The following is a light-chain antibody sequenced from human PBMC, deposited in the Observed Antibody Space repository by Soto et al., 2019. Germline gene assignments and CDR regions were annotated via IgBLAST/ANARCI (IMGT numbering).Light chain of an antibody. CDR1: QGISNW. J-gene: IGKJ4*01. CDR2: GAS. V-gene: IGKV1-12*01. CDR3: QQTNTFLPLT. Sequence: DIQMTQSPSSVSASVGDRVTITCRASQGISNWLAWYQQQPGKAPKLLIYGASSLQSGVPSRFSGGGSGTHFTLIISSLQPEDFATYYCQQTNTFLPLTFGAWTKVEI.